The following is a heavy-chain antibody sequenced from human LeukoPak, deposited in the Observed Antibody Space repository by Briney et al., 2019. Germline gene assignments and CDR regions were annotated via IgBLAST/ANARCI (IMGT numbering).Heavy chain of an antibody. CDR1: GGSFSGYY. Sequence: SETLSLTCAVYGGSFSGYYWSWIRQPPGRGLEWIGEINHSGSTNYNPSLKSRVTISVDTSKNQFSLKLSSVTAADTAVYYCASSHRLYYYDSSGYYWLGRYAFDIWGQGTMVTVSS. J-gene: IGHJ3*02. V-gene: IGHV4-34*01. D-gene: IGHD3-22*01. CDR3: ASSHRLYYYDSSGYYWLGRYAFDI. CDR2: INHSGST.